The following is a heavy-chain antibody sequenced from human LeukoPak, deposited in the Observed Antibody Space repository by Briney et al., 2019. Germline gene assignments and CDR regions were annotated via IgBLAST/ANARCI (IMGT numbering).Heavy chain of an antibody. J-gene: IGHJ4*02. D-gene: IGHD1-26*01. V-gene: IGHV3-23*01. CDR3: AKVGSYPWHY. CDR2: ISGSGGST. CDR1: GFTFSNYA. Sequence: GGSLRLSCAASGFTFSNYAMNWVRQAPGKGLEWVSTISGSGGSTYYADSVKGRFTISRDNSKNTLYLQMNSLRAEDTAVYYCAKVGSYPWHYWGQGTLVTVSS.